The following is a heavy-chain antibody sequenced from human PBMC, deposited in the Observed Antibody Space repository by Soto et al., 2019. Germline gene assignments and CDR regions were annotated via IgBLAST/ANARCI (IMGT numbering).Heavy chain of an antibody. CDR2: ISWNSGSI. D-gene: IGHD6-13*01. CDR1: GFTFDDYA. V-gene: IGHV3-9*01. Sequence: EVQLVESGGGLVQPGRSLRLSCAASGFTFDDYAMHWVRQAPGKGLEWVSGISWNSGSIGYADSVKGRFTISRDNAKNXLYLQMNSLRAEDTALYYCAKDRGAAAGTAYYFDYWGQGTLVTVSS. J-gene: IGHJ4*02. CDR3: AKDRGAAAGTAYYFDY.